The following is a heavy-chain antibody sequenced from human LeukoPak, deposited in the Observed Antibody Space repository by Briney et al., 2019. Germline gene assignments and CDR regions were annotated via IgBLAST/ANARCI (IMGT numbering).Heavy chain of an antibody. V-gene: IGHV3-48*03. CDR1: GFTSSSYE. Sequence: GGSLRLSCAASGFTSSSYEMNWVRQAPGKGLEWVSYISSSGSTIYYADSVKGRFTISRDNAKNSLYLQMNSLRAEDTAVYYCASLGYSYGSDYYFDYWGQGTLVTVSS. CDR2: ISSSGSTI. CDR3: ASLGYSYGSDYYFDY. D-gene: IGHD5-18*01. J-gene: IGHJ4*02.